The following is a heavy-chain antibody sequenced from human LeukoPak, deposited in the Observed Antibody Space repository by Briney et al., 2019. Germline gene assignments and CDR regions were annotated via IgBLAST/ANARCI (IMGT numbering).Heavy chain of an antibody. V-gene: IGHV3-33*01. D-gene: IGHD1-7*01. CDR1: GFIFRSYG. Sequence: GGSLRLSCAASGFIFRSYGMHWVRQAPGKGLEWVALIWYDGTNKYYGDSVKGRFTISRDNSNNTLYLQMNSQRADDTAVYFCARDANYYFDYWGQGILVTVSS. CDR3: ARDANYYFDY. J-gene: IGHJ4*02. CDR2: IWYDGTNK.